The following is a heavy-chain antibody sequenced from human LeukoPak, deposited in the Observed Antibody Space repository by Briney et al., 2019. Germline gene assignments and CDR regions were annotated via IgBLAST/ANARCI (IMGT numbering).Heavy chain of an antibody. CDR2: INHSGST. Sequence: PSETLSLTCPVYGGSFSGYYWSWIRQPPGKGLEWIGEINHSGSTNYNPSLKSRVTISVDTSKNQFSLKLMSVTAADTAVYYCARDSGTTGEVKFDPWGQGTLVTVSS. D-gene: IGHD3-10*01. J-gene: IGHJ5*02. CDR3: ARDSGTTGEVKFDP. CDR1: GGSFSGYY. V-gene: IGHV4-34*01.